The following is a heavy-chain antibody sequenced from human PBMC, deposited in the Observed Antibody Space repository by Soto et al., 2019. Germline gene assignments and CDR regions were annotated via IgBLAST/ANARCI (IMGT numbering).Heavy chain of an antibody. D-gene: IGHD3-3*01. CDR1: GYTFTSYG. CDR3: ARDPDFWSGYWRDNWFDP. J-gene: IGHJ5*02. V-gene: IGHV1-18*04. Sequence: GASVKVSCKASGYTFTSYGISWVRQAPGQGLEWMGWISAYNGNTNYAQKLQGRVTMTTDTSTSTAYMELRSLRSDDTAVYYCARDPDFWSGYWRDNWFDPWGQGTLVTVS. CDR2: ISAYNGNT.